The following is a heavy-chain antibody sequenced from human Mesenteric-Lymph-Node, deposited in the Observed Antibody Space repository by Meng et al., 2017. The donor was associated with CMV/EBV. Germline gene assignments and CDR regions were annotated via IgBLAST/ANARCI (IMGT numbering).Heavy chain of an antibody. CDR1: GDSITNHY. CDR2: IYDSGST. CDR3: ARGGTITANWFDP. V-gene: IGHV4-59*11. J-gene: IGHJ5*02. Sequence: SETLSLTCTVSGDSITNHYWSWVRQPPGKGLEWIGYIYDSGSTNCNPSLKSRVTMSVDTSKNQFSLKLNSVTAADTAFYYCARGGTITANWFDPWGQGTLVTVSS. D-gene: IGHD5-24*01.